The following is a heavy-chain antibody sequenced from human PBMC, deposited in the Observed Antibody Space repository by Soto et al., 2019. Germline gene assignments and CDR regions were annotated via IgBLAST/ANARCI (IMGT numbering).Heavy chain of an antibody. CDR1: GFTYSGYA. D-gene: IGHD1-1*01. CDR2: ISDSGGNT. V-gene: IGHV3-23*01. J-gene: IGHJ5*02. Sequence: LRLSCAASGFTYSGYAMSWVRQAPGRGLEWVSSISDSGGNTYYADSVKGRFTISRDNSKNTLYLHMNSLSVEDTAIYYCAKDRSSAGTTVRFDPWGQGTLVTVSS. CDR3: AKDRSSAGTTVRFDP.